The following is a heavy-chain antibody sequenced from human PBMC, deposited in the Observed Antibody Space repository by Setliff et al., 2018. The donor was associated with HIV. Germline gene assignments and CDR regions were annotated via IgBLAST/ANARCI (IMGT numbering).Heavy chain of an antibody. D-gene: IGHD6-6*01. Sequence: GASVKVSCKASGDTFNNCAVTWVRQAPGQGLEWMGGSIPLFGTTNHAQKFQGRVTLTTDELMKTAYMELSSLRSEDTAVYYCARGKQMSRRSDAFDIWGQGTKVTVSS. CDR1: GDTFNNCA. J-gene: IGHJ3*02. V-gene: IGHV1-69*05. CDR2: SIPLFGTT. CDR3: ARGKQMSRRSDAFDI.